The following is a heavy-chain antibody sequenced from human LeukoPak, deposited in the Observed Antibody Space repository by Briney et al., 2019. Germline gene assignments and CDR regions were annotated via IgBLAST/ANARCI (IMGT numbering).Heavy chain of an antibody. J-gene: IGHJ4*02. CDR2: FDPEDGET. CDR3: ATAARYYYDSSPDENYFDY. V-gene: IGHV1-24*01. D-gene: IGHD3-22*01. Sequence: ASVTVSCKVSGYTLTELSMHWVRQAPGKGLEWMGGFDPEDGETIYAQKFQGRVTMTEDTSTDTAYMELSSLRSEDTAVYYCATAARYYYDSSPDENYFDYWGQGTLVTVSS. CDR1: GYTLTELS.